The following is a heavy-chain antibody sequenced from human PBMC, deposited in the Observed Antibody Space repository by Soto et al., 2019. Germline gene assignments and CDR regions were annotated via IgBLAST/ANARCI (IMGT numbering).Heavy chain of an antibody. CDR3: ARALWIGYCSSTSCHPFDY. V-gene: IGHV1-69*01. D-gene: IGHD2-2*01. J-gene: IGHJ4*02. CDR1: GGTFSSYA. CDR2: IIPIFGTA. Sequence: QVQLVQSGAEVKKPGSSVKVSCKASGGTFSSYAISWVRQAPGQGLEWMGGIIPIFGTANYAQKFQGRVTITADESTSTAYMALSSLRSEDTAVYYCARALWIGYCSSTSCHPFDYWGQGTLVTVSS.